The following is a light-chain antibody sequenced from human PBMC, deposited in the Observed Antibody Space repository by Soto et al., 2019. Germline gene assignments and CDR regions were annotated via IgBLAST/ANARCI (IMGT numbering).Light chain of an antibody. Sequence: DIVMTQSPDSLAVSLGERATINCKSSQSVLFNSNNKNYLAWYQQKPRQPPKLLIYWASTGHSGVPDRFSGSGSGTDFTLTISSLQPEHVAVYYCHQYYIPPHPFGHRTKVEI. CDR1: QSVLFNSNNKNY. CDR3: HQYYIPPHP. CDR2: WAS. J-gene: IGKJ1*01. V-gene: IGKV4-1*01.